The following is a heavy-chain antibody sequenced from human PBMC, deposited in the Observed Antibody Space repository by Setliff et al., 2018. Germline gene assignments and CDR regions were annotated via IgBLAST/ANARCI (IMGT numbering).Heavy chain of an antibody. Sequence: SETLSLTCTVSGGSVSSGSYSWSWIRQSPGKELEWIGSVGKGGSTNYNPSLKSRVTMSIDTSKNQSSLKLNSVTAADMAVYYCAREQWLDPPGYYYMDVWAKGTTVTVSS. J-gene: IGHJ6*03. CDR3: AREQWLDPPGYYYMDV. D-gene: IGHD6-19*01. CDR2: VGKGGST. CDR1: GGSVSSGSYS. V-gene: IGHV4-61*01.